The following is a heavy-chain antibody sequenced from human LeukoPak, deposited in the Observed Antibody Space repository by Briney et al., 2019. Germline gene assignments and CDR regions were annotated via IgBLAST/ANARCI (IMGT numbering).Heavy chain of an antibody. CDR1: GGSTSSRSYY. V-gene: IGHV4-39*07. CDR3: ARVRVQSPRGWFDP. Sequence: SESLSLTCTVSGGSTSSRSYYWGWIRQAPGKGLEWIGNIYYTGSTYYNPSLKSRVTVSLDTSKSQFSLKLNSVTAADTAMYYCARVRVQSPRGWFDPWGQGTLVIVSS. CDR2: IYYTGST. J-gene: IGHJ5*02.